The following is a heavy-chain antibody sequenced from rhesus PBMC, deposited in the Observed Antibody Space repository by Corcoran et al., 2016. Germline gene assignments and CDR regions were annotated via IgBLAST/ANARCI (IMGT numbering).Heavy chain of an antibody. CDR2: FCKGGGRI. J-gene: IGHJ4*01. D-gene: IGHD2-15*01. CDR3: ARERISPYYSDD. Sequence: EVQLVESGGGLAKPGGSLRLSCASSGFTFSDYYMDWVRQVPGKGLEWVSRFCKGGGRIWYASAVKGRLTITRENAKNKLYFQMKSLRADDTSGYYCARERISPYYSDDWGHGVLVTGSS. CDR1: GFTFSDYY. V-gene: IGHV3-178*01.